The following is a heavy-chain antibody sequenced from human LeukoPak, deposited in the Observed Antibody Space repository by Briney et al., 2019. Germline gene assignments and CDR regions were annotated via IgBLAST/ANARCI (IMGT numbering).Heavy chain of an antibody. CDR1: GLTFSNYA. Sequence: GGSLRLSCTASGLTFSNYATTWVRQAPGKGLEWVSSITGSGRGTYYADSVKGRFSVSRDNSQNTVFLHMNSLRADDTALYYCSKDPNGDHVGAFDMWGPGTMVTVSS. CDR3: SKDPNGDHVGAFDM. J-gene: IGHJ3*02. CDR2: ITGSGRGT. D-gene: IGHD4-17*01. V-gene: IGHV3-23*01.